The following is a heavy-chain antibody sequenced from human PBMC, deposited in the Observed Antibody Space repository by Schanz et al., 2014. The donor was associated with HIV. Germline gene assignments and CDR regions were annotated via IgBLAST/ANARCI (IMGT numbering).Heavy chain of an antibody. V-gene: IGHV1-69*01. CDR3: ADAPVERGYYYYGMDV. CDR2: IIPVFSTS. J-gene: IGHJ6*02. Sequence: QVQLVQSGAEVKKPGSSVKVSCKTSGGTFSSFAINWVRQAPGQGLEWIGGIIPVFSTSNYAQKLQGRVTITADESTSTAYMELSSLRLEDTAVYYCADAPVERGYYYYGMDVWGQGTTVTVSS. D-gene: IGHD1-1*01. CDR1: GGTFSSFA.